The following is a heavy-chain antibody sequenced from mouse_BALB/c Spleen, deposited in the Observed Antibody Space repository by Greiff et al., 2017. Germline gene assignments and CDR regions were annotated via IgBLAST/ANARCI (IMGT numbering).Heavy chain of an antibody. J-gene: IGHJ2*01. D-gene: IGHD2-4*01. Sequence: EVQLQQSGAELVKPGASVKLSCTASGFNIKDTYMHWVKQRPEQGLEWIGRIDPANGNTKYDPKFQGKATITADTSSNTAYLQLSSLTSEDTAVYYCARGIYYDYDVPYFDYWGQGTTLTVSS. CDR3: ARGIYYDYDVPYFDY. V-gene: IGHV14-3*02. CDR2: IDPANGNT. CDR1: GFNIKDTY.